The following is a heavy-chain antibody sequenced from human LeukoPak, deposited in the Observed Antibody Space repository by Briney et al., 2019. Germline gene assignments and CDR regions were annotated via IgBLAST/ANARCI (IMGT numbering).Heavy chain of an antibody. J-gene: IGHJ4*02. CDR1: GFTFSNYV. Sequence: GGSLRLSCAASGFTFSNYVMNWVRQAPGKGLERVSVISDTGGRTNYADSVKGRFTISRDNSKNILYLQMDSLRAEDTAVYYCAKGQTFWGQGTLVTVSS. CDR3: AKGQTF. V-gene: IGHV3-23*01. CDR2: ISDTGGRT.